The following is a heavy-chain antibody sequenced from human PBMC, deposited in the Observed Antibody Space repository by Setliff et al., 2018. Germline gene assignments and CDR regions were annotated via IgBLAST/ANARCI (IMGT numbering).Heavy chain of an antibody. J-gene: IGHJ4*02. CDR2: INHSGST. V-gene: IGHV4-34*01. D-gene: IGHD2-8*02. CDR3: TVYNTGSSKDHY. Sequence: SETLSLTCAVYGGSFSTYYWSWIRQPPGKGLEWMGEINHSGSTNYNPSLKSRVTISVDTSKNQFSLKLSSVTASDTALYYCTVYNTGSSKDHYWGQGTPVTVSS. CDR1: GGSFSTYY.